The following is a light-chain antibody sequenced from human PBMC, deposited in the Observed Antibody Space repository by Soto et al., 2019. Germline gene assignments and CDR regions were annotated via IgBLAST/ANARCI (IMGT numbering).Light chain of an antibody. CDR1: SSNIGAGYN. J-gene: IGLJ2*01. CDR3: QSYDFSLSGVV. CDR2: DNS. V-gene: IGLV1-40*01. Sequence: QLVLTQPPSVSGAPGQRVTISCTGSSSNIGAGYNVHWYQHLPGTAPKLLIYDNSNRPSGVPDRFSGSKSGTSASLAITGLQAEDEADYYCQSYDFSLSGVVFGGGTQLTVL.